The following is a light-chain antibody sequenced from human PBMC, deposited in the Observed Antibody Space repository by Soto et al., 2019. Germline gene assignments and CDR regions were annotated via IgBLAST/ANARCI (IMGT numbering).Light chain of an antibody. CDR1: SSDVGGYKY. CDR2: EVS. CDR3: SSYTSSDTVV. J-gene: IGLJ2*01. Sequence: QSALTQPASVSGSPGQSVTISCTGTSSDVGGYKYVSWFQQYPGKAPKLMIYEVSYWPSGVSNRFSGSKSGNTASLSISGLQSEDEAVYYCSSYTSSDTVVFGGGTKLTVL. V-gene: IGLV2-14*01.